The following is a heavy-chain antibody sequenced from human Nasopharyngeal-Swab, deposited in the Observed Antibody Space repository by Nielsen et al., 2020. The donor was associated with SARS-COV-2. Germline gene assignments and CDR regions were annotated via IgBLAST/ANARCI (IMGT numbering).Heavy chain of an antibody. CDR2: ISSSSSYI. J-gene: IGHJ6*02. D-gene: IGHD3-3*01. CDR3: ARDPGPADYDFWGSYPGGMDV. CDR1: GFTFSSYS. V-gene: IGHV3-21*01. Sequence: GESLKISCAASGFTFSSYSMNWVRQAPGKGLEWVSSISSSSSYIYYADSVKGRFTISRDNAKNSLYLQMNSLRAEDTAVYYCARDPGPADYDFWGSYPGGMDVWGQGTTVTVSS.